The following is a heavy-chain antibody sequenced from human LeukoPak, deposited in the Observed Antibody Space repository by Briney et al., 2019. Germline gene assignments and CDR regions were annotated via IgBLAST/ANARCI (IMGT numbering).Heavy chain of an antibody. V-gene: IGHV1-69*04. CDR1: GGTFSSYA. Sequence: VASVKVSCKASGGTFSSYAISWVRQAPGQGLERMGRIIPILGIANYAQKFQGRVTITADKSTSTAYMELSSLRSEDTAVYYCARVVGYCSSTSCYYYYYGMDVWGQGTTVTVSS. CDR3: ARVVGYCSSTSCYYYYYGMDV. CDR2: IIPILGIA. J-gene: IGHJ6*02. D-gene: IGHD2-2*01.